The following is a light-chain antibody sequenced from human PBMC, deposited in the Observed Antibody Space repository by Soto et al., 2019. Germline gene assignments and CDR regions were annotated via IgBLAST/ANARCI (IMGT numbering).Light chain of an antibody. CDR3: QQYNNWPQT. V-gene: IGKV3-15*01. Sequence: EIVMTQSPSTLSVSPGERVTLSCRASQSVSNNLAWYQQKPGQAPRLLIYGASTRATSIPARFSGSGSGTEFTLTISSLQSEDFAVYYCQQYNNWPQTFGQRTKVDIK. J-gene: IGKJ1*01. CDR2: GAS. CDR1: QSVSNN.